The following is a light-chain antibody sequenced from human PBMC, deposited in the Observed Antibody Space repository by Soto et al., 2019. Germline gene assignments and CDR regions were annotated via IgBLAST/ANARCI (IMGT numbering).Light chain of an antibody. CDR2: KVS. V-gene: IGKV2-30*01. CDR1: QSLVYSDGNTY. CDR3: MQDTRWPYT. J-gene: IGKJ2*01. Sequence: DVVLTQSPLYLPVTPGQPASISCRSSQSLVYSDGNTYLNCFHQRPGQSPRRLIYKVSNRDSGVPDRVSGSESGADFTLRISRVEAEDVRIYYCMQDTRWPYTCGQGTKLEIK.